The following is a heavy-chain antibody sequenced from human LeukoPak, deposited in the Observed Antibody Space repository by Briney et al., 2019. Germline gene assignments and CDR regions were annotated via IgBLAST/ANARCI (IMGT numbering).Heavy chain of an antibody. CDR2: VYYNGIT. Sequence: SETLSLTCTVSGVSINTYFWSWIRQPPGKGLEWIGYVYYNGITNYNPSLKSRVSISLDTSKNQFSLRLNSVTAAETAVYYCARRDRKYCSSTSCYGLDPWGQGTLVTVSS. J-gene: IGHJ5*02. CDR1: GVSINTYF. V-gene: IGHV4-59*01. D-gene: IGHD2-2*01. CDR3: ARRDRKYCSSTSCYGLDP.